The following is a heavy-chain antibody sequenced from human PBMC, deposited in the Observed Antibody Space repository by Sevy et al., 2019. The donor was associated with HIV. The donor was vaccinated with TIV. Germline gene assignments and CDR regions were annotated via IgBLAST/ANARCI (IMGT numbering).Heavy chain of an antibody. CDR3: ARSGGSYDYGMDV. V-gene: IGHV3-7*01. J-gene: IGHJ6*02. D-gene: IGHD1-26*01. CDR2: IKQDGSEK. CDR1: EFTFSSYW. Sequence: GGSLRLSCAASEFTFSSYWMSWVRQAPGKGLEWVANIKQDGSEKYYVDSVKGRFTISRDNAKNSLYLQMNSPRAEDTAVYYCARSGGSYDYGMDVWGQGTTVTVSS.